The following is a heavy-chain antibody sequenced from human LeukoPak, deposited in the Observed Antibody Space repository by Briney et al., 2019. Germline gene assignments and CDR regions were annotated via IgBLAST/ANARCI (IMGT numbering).Heavy chain of an antibody. J-gene: IGHJ6*02. Sequence: GGSLRLSCAASGFTLSGYWMSWVRQAPGKGPEWVANIKQDGSEIYYVDSVKGRFTISRDNAKNSLYLQMNSLRAEDSAVYYCARDRPGSMDVWGQGTTVTVSS. CDR1: GFTLSGYW. D-gene: IGHD3-10*01. CDR2: IKQDGSEI. V-gene: IGHV3-7*03. CDR3: ARDRPGSMDV.